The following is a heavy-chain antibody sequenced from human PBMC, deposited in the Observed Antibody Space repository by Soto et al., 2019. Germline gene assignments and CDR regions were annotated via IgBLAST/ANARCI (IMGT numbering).Heavy chain of an antibody. CDR3: ASYSSGWYPVSY. D-gene: IGHD6-19*01. V-gene: IGHV4-61*01. CDR1: GGSVSSGSYY. CDR2: IYYSGST. Sequence: QVQLQESGPGLVKPSETLSLTCTVSGGSVSSGSYYWSWIRQPPGKGLEWIGYIYYSGSTNYNPSLKSRVTISVDPSKNQFSLKLSSVTAADTTVYYCASYSSGWYPVSYWGQGTLVTVSS. J-gene: IGHJ4*02.